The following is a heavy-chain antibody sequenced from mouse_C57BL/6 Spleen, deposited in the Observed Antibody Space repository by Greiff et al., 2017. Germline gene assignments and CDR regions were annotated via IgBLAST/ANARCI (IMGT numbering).Heavy chain of an antibody. V-gene: IGHV1-9*01. CDR2: ILPGSGST. CDR1: GYTFTGYW. CDR3: ARYDYYGSSYGAWFAY. D-gene: IGHD1-1*01. J-gene: IGHJ3*01. Sequence: LMKPGASVKLSCKATGYTFTGYWIEWVKQRPGHGLEWIGEILPGSGSTNYNEKFKGKATFTADTSSNTAYMQLSSLTTEDSAIYYCARYDYYGSSYGAWFAYWGQGTLVTVSA.